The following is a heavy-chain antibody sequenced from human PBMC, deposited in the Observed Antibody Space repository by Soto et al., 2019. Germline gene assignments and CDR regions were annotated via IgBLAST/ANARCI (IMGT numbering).Heavy chain of an antibody. CDR1: GYTFTSYG. CDR3: ARAVYDFWSGYSGFDY. J-gene: IGHJ4*02. V-gene: IGHV1-18*01. CDR2: ISAYNGNT. Sequence: ASVKVSCKASGYTFTSYGISLVRQAPGQGLEWMGWISAYNGNTNYAQKLQGRVTMTTDTSTSTAYMELRSLRSDDTAVYYCARAVYDFWSGYSGFDYWGQGTLVTVSS. D-gene: IGHD3-3*01.